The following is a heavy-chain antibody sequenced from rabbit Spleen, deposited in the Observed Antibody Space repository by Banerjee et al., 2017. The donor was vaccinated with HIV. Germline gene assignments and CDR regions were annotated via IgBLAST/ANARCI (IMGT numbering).Heavy chain of an antibody. Sequence: QEQLVESGGGLVQPEGSLTLTCTASGFSFSSSYYMCWVRQAPGKGPEWIACIYNGDGSTYYASWVNGRFTISRSTSLNTVTLQVTSLTVADTATYFCAREGGIVVAGAFNLWGPGTLVTVS. CDR3: AREGGIVVAGAFNL. CDR2: IYNGDGST. CDR1: GFSFSSSYY. V-gene: IGHV1S47*01. J-gene: IGHJ4*01. D-gene: IGHD4-1*01.